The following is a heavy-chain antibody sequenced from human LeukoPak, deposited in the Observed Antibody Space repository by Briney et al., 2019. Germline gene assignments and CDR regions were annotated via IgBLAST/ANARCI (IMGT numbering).Heavy chain of an antibody. V-gene: IGHV3-7*01. D-gene: IGHD3-16*01. J-gene: IGHJ4*02. Sequence: GGSLRLSCAASGFTFSNYWMTWVRQAPGKGLEWVANIKQDGSEKYYVDSVKGRFTISRDNAKNSLYLQMNSLRAEDTAVYYCARDYGYKIDYWGQGTLITVSS. CDR1: GFTFSNYW. CDR3: ARDYGYKIDY. CDR2: IKQDGSEK.